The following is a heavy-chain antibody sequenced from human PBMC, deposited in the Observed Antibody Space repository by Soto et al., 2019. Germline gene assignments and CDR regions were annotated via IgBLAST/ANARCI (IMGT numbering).Heavy chain of an antibody. V-gene: IGHV3-30*18. CDR1: GFTFSSYG. J-gene: IGHJ4*02. Sequence: QVQLVESGGGVVQPGRSLRLSCAASGFTFSSYGMHWVRQAPGKGLEWVAVISYDGSNKYYADSVKGRFTISRDNSKNTLYLQMNNLRAEDKAVYYCAKDLWELAYQFAYWGQGTMVTVSS. D-gene: IGHD1-26*01. CDR3: AKDLWELAYQFAY. CDR2: ISYDGSNK.